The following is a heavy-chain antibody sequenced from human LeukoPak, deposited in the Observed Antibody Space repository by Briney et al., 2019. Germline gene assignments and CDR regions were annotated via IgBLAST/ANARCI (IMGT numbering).Heavy chain of an antibody. J-gene: IGHJ4*02. CDR2: INHSGST. V-gene: IGHV4-34*01. CDR3: ARATGNFDY. Sequence: PSETLSLTCAVYGGSFSGYYWTWIRQPPGKGLEWIGEINHSGSTNYNPSLKSRVTISIDTSKNQFSLILSSVTAADTAVYYCARATGNFDYWGQGTLVTVSS. D-gene: IGHD1-1*01. CDR1: GGSFSGYY.